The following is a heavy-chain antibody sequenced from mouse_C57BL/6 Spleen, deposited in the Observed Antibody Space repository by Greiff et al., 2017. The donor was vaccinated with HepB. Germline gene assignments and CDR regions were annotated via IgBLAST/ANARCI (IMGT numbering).Heavy chain of an antibody. CDR3: VRHDGGAY. CDR2: IRSKSNNYAT. V-gene: IGHV10-1*01. J-gene: IGHJ3*01. D-gene: IGHD1-1*02. Sequence: EAGGGLVQPKGSLKLSCAASGFSFNTYAMNWVRQAPGKGLEWVARIRSKSNNYATYYADSVKDRFTISRDDSESMLYLQMNNLKTEDTAMYYCVRHDGGAYWGQGTLVTVSA. CDR1: GFSFNTYA.